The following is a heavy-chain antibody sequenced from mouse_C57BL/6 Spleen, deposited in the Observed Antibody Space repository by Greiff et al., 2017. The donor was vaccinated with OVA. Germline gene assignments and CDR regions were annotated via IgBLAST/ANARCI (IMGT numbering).Heavy chain of an antibody. D-gene: IGHD2-2*01. CDR2: IDPSDIYT. CDR3: ARYPSTMFKHYYFDY. V-gene: IGHV1-50*01. J-gene: IGHJ2*01. CDR1: GYTFTSYW. Sequence: QVQLQQPGAELVKPGASVKLSCKASGYTFTSYWMQWVKQRPGQGLEWIGTIDPSDIYTNSTQKFKGKATLTVDTSSSTAYMQLSSLTSEDSAVYYCARYPSTMFKHYYFDYWGQGTTLTVSS.